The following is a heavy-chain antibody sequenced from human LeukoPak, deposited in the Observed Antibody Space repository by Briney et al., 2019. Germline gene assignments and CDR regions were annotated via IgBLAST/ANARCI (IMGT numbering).Heavy chain of an antibody. CDR3: AKEVDSSGYYSDY. D-gene: IGHD3-22*01. Sequence: GGSLRLSCAASGFTFDDYAMHWVRQAPGKGLEWISLISGDGGSTYYADSVKGRFTISRDNSKNSLYLQMNSLRTEDTALYYYAKEVDSSGYYSDYWGQGTLVTVSS. CDR1: GFTFDDYA. J-gene: IGHJ4*02. V-gene: IGHV3-43*02. CDR2: ISGDGGST.